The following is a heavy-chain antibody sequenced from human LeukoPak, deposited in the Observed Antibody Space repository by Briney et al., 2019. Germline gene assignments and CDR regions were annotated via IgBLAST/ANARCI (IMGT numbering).Heavy chain of an antibody. Sequence: SETLSLTCTVSGGSISSYYWSWIRQPPGKGLEWIGYIFYSGSTNYNPSLKSRVTISVDTSKNQFSLKLTSVTAADTAVYYCTREGPPVHYTGYYDYWGQGTLVTVSS. J-gene: IGHJ4*02. CDR3: TREGPPVHYTGYYDY. V-gene: IGHV4-59*01. CDR2: IFYSGST. CDR1: GGSISSYY. D-gene: IGHD3-9*01.